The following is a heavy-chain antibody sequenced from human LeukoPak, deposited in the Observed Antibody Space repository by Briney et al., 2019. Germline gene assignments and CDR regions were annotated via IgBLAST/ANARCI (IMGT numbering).Heavy chain of an antibody. V-gene: IGHV4-59*01. CDR1: GGSISSYY. CDR3: ARESLDAFDI. Sequence: SETLSLTCTVSGGSISSYYWSWIRQPPGKGLEWIGYIHYSGSTNYNPSLKSRVTISVDTSKNQFSLKLSSVTAADTAVYYCARESLDAFDIWGQGTMVTVSS. CDR2: IHYSGST. J-gene: IGHJ3*02. D-gene: IGHD1-26*01.